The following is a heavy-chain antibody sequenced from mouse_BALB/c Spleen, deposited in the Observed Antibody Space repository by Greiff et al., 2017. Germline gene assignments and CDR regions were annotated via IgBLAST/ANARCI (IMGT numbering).Heavy chain of an antibody. D-gene: IGHD4-1*01. V-gene: IGHV7-3*02. Sequence: EVKLVESGGGLVQPGGSLRLSCATSGFTFTDYYMSWVRQPPGKALEWLGFIRNKANGYTTEYSASVKGRFTISRDNSQSILYLQMNTLRAEDSATYYCARDPPWDIYWYFDVWGAGTTVTVSS. J-gene: IGHJ1*01. CDR3: ARDPPWDIYWYFDV. CDR2: IRNKANGYTT. CDR1: GFTFTDYY.